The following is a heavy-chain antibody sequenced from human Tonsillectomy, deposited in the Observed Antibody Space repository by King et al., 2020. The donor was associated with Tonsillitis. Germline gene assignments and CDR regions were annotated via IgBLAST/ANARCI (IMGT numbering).Heavy chain of an antibody. CDR3: AKDWSGCAFDY. CDR1: GFTFSSYA. V-gene: IGHV3-30*02. D-gene: IGHD3-3*01. CDR2: IQYDGSHK. Sequence: VQLVESGGGVVQPGGSLRLSCAASGFTFSSYAMHWVRQTPGKGLEGVTFIQYDGSHKYYADSVKGRFTISRDNSKNTLYLQMNSLRADDTAVYYCAKDWSGCAFDYWGQGSPVSLSS. J-gene: IGHJ4*02.